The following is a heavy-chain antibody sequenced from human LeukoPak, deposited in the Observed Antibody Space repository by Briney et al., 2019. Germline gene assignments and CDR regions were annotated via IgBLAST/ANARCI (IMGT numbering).Heavy chain of an antibody. J-gene: IGHJ3*02. V-gene: IGHV4-39*07. Sequence: SETLSLTCTVSGGSISSTSYYWGWIRQPPGKGLEWIGSIYHSGSTYYNPSLKSRVTISVDTSKNQFSLKLSSVTAADTAVYYCARNYDSSEKSAFDIWGQGTMVTVSS. CDR1: GGSISSTSYY. D-gene: IGHD3-22*01. CDR3: ARNYDSSEKSAFDI. CDR2: IYHSGST.